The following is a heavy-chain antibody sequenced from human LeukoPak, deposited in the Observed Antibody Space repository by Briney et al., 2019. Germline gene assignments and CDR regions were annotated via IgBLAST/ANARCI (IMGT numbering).Heavy chain of an antibody. CDR1: AGSISSYY. CDR2: IYYTGSA. CDR3: ARIREYSTSSRWFDP. V-gene: IGHV4-59*01. D-gene: IGHD6-6*01. J-gene: IGHJ5*02. Sequence: SETLSLTCTVSAGSISSYYWSWIRQPPGKGLEWIGYIYYTGSANYNPSLKSRVTISVDTSKNQVSLRLYSVTAADTAVYYCARIREYSTSSRWFDPWGQGTLVTVSS.